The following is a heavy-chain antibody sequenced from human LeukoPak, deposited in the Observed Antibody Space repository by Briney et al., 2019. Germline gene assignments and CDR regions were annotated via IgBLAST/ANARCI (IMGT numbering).Heavy chain of an antibody. CDR2: ILHSGYT. Sequence: PSDTLSRTGTVSGGSLGRSNTDWGWIRQTPGKGLEWLGTILHSGYTYNNPSLKSRVTMSVDSPENQFPLSLSSVTAADTAVYFCARHRGRGGYHYMDVWGKGTTVIVSS. CDR3: ARHRGRGGYHYMDV. D-gene: IGHD2-15*01. V-gene: IGHV4-39*01. J-gene: IGHJ6*03. CDR1: GGSLGRSNTD.